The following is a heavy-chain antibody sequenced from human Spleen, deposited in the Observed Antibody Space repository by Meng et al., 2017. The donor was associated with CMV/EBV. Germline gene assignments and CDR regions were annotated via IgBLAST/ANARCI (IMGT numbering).Heavy chain of an antibody. J-gene: IGHJ4*02. D-gene: IGHD3-16*01. CDR1: GGSISSYY. Sequence: SETLSLTCTVSGGSISSYYWSWIRQPPGKGLEWIGYIYYSGITYYNPSLKSRVAISVDTSKNQFSLKVSSVTATDTAVYYCARSPSYIWGNYPPFYFDYWGQGTLVTVSS. CDR3: ARSPSYIWGNYPPFYFDY. CDR2: IYYSGIT. V-gene: IGHV4-59*08.